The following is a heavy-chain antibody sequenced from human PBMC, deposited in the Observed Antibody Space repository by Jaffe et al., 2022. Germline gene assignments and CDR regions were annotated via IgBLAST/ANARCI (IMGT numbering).Heavy chain of an antibody. J-gene: IGHJ4*02. D-gene: IGHD4-17*01. V-gene: IGHV3-49*04. CDR3: TRHYGDYAAFDY. CDR2: IRSKAYGGTT. CDR1: GFTFGDYA. Sequence: EVQLVESGGGLVQPGRSLRLSCTASGFTFGDYAMSWVRQAPGKGLEWVGFIRSKAYGGTTEYAASVKGRFTISRDDSKSIAYLQMNSLKTEDTAVYYCTRHYGDYAAFDYWGQGTLVTVSS.